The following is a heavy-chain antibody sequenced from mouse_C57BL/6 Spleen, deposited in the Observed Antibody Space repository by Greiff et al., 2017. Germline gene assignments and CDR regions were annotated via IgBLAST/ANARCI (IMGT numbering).Heavy chain of an antibody. J-gene: IGHJ4*01. CDR1: GFTFSDYG. Sequence: EVKLEESGGGLVKPGGSLKLSCAASGFTFSDYGMHWVRQAPEKGLEWVAYISSGSSTIYYADTVKGRFTISRDNAKNTLFLQMTSLRSEDTAMYYCARSFLPGYAMDYWGQGTSVTVSS. V-gene: IGHV5-17*01. CDR2: ISSGSSTI. CDR3: ARSFLPGYAMDY.